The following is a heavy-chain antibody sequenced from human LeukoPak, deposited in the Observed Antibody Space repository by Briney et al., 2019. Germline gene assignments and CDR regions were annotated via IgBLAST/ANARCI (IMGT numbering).Heavy chain of an antibody. D-gene: IGHD1-14*01. CDR1: GFTFSSYA. J-gene: IGHJ4*02. Sequence: NTGGSLRLSCSASGFTFSSYAMHWVRQAPGQRLEWMGWINAGNGNTKYSQKFQGRVTITRDTSASTAYMELSSLRSEDTAVYYYARGTDYWGQGTLVTVSS. CDR3: ARGTDY. V-gene: IGHV1-3*01. CDR2: INAGNGNT.